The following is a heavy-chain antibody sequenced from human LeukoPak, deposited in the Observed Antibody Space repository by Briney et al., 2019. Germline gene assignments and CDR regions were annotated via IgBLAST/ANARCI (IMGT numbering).Heavy chain of an antibody. CDR2: ISGSGGST. CDR1: GFTFSSYA. Sequence: PGGSLRLSCAASGFTFSSYAMSWVRQAPGKGLEWVSAISGSGGSTYYADSVKGRFTISRDNSKNTLYLQMNSLRAEDTAAYYCAKVLQLVLDYFDYWGQGTLVTVSS. J-gene: IGHJ4*02. CDR3: AKVLQLVLDYFDY. D-gene: IGHD6-6*01. V-gene: IGHV3-23*01.